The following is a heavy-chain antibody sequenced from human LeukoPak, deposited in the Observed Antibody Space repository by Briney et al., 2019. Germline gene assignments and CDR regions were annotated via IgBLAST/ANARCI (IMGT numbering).Heavy chain of an antibody. J-gene: IGHJ4*02. V-gene: IGHV3-30*18. CDR2: ISYDGSNK. CDR3: AKAWMRGPDSSSLNY. Sequence: GGSLSLSCAASGFTFSSYGMHWVRQAPGKGLEWVAVISYDGSNKYYADSVKGRFTISRDNSKNTLYLQMNSLRAEDTAVYYCAKAWMRGPDSSSLNYWGQGTLVTVSS. D-gene: IGHD6-13*01. CDR1: GFTFSSYG.